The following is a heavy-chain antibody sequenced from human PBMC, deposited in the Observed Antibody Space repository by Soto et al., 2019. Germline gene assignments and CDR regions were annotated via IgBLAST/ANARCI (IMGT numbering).Heavy chain of an antibody. D-gene: IGHD6-19*01. J-gene: IGHJ3*02. CDR1: GYTFTGYY. CDR3: ARGGEVAVAGTSIDAFDI. Sequence: ASVKVSCKASGYTFTGYYMHWVRQAPGQGLEWMGWINPNSGGTNYAQKFQGWVTMTRDKSISTAYMELSRLRSDDTAVYYCARGGEVAVAGTSIDAFDIWGQGTMVTVSS. V-gene: IGHV1-2*04. CDR2: INPNSGGT.